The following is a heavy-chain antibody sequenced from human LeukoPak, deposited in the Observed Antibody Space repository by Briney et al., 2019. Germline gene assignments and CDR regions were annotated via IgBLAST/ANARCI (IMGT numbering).Heavy chain of an antibody. CDR3: ARDPILRFSTTNWFDP. Sequence: ASVKVSCKASGYTFTSYAMHWVRQAPGQRLEWMGWINAGNGNTKYSQKFQGRVTITRDTSASTAYMELSSLRSEGTAVYYCARDPILRFSTTNWFDPWGQGTLVTVSS. CDR2: INAGNGNT. V-gene: IGHV1-3*01. CDR1: GYTFTSYA. J-gene: IGHJ5*02. D-gene: IGHD3-3*01.